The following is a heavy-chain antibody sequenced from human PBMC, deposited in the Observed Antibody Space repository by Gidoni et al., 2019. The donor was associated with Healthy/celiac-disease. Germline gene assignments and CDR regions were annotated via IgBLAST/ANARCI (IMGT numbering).Heavy chain of an antibody. D-gene: IGHD2-8*01. V-gene: IGHV3-33*01. Sequence: QVQLVESGGGVVQPGRSLRLSCAASGFPFSSYGMHWVRQAPGQGLEWVAVIWYDGSNKYYADSVKGRFTISRDNSKNTLYLQMNSLRAEDTAVYYCARGDGIVLMVYAPAFDYWGQGTLVTVSS. CDR1: GFPFSSYG. J-gene: IGHJ4*02. CDR3: ARGDGIVLMVYAPAFDY. CDR2: IWYDGSNK.